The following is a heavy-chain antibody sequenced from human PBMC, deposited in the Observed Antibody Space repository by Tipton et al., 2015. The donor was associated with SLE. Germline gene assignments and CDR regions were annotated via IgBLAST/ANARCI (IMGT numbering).Heavy chain of an antibody. CDR1: GFIFSSYW. Sequence: SLRLSCAASGFIFSSYWISWVRQAPGKGLEWVANIKYDGSEKYYMDSVKGRFTISRDNAKKSLYLQMNSLRAEDTAVYYCARDEYQLLYFDYWGQGTLVTVSS. D-gene: IGHD2-2*02. J-gene: IGHJ4*02. CDR2: IKYDGSEK. CDR3: ARDEYQLLYFDY. V-gene: IGHV3-7*01.